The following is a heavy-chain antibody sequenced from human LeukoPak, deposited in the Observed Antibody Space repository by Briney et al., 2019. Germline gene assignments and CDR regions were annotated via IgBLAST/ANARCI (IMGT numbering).Heavy chain of an antibody. J-gene: IGHJ4*02. CDR2: ISAQNGNT. V-gene: IGHV1-18*01. CDR3: ARESNGGYGFDY. CDR1: GYMFTSHG. Sequence: ASVKVSCKSSGYMFTSHGIHWLRQAPGQGLEWMGWISAQNGNTNYMQQFLGRVTMTRDTSASTAYMELRSLKSDDTAVYYCARESNGGYGFDYWGQGTPVTVAS. D-gene: IGHD5-12*01.